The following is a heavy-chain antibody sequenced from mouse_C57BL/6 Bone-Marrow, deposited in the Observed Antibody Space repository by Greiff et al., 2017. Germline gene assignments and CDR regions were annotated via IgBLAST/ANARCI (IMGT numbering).Heavy chain of an antibody. CDR3: SSFDVNYFDF. CDR1: GFNIKDDY. J-gene: IGHJ2*01. Sequence: EVKLVESGAELVRPGASVKLSCTASGFNIKDDYIHWVKQRPEQGLEWIGWIDPEIGDTEYASKFQGKATITSDTSSNTAYLQLSSLTSEDTAVYYCSSFDVNYFDFWGQGTPLPVAS. D-gene: IGHD2-3*01. CDR2: IDPEIGDT. V-gene: IGHV14-4*01.